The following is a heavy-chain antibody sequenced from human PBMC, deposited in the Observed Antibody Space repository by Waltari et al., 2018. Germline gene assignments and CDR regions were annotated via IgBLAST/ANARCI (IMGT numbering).Heavy chain of an antibody. Sequence: QVQLQESGPGLVKPSETLSLTCTVSGGSISSYYWSWIRQPAGKGLEWIGRIYTSGSTNYNPSLKSRVTMAVDTSKTQFSLKLSSVTAADTAMYYCARGYSSGWSGWFDPWGQGTLVTVSS. D-gene: IGHD6-19*01. CDR1: GGSISSYY. CDR2: IYTSGST. V-gene: IGHV4-4*07. J-gene: IGHJ5*02. CDR3: ARGYSSGWSGWFDP.